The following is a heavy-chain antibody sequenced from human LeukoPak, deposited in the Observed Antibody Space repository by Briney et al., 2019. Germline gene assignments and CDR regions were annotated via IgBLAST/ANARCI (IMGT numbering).Heavy chain of an antibody. J-gene: IGHJ4*02. Sequence: PSETLSLTCTVSGGSISSSSYYWGWIRQPPGKGLEWIGSIYYSGSTYYNPSLKSRVTISVDTSKNQVSLKLSSVTAADTAVYYCARLKDRITRSDYFDYWGQGTLVTVSS. D-gene: IGHD3-10*01. CDR3: ARLKDRITRSDYFDY. CDR1: GGSISSSSYY. CDR2: IYYSGST. V-gene: IGHV4-39*01.